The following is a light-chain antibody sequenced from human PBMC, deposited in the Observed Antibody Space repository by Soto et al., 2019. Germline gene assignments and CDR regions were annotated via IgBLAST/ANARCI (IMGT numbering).Light chain of an antibody. Sequence: ALTQPASVSGSPGQSITISCTGTSSDVGGYNYVSWYQQHPGKAPKLMIYEVSNRPSGVSNRFSGSKSGNTASLTISGLQAEDEADYYCSSYTSSSTLAWVFGGGTKLTVL. CDR1: SSDVGGYNY. J-gene: IGLJ3*02. CDR2: EVS. CDR3: SSYTSSSTLAWV. V-gene: IGLV2-14*01.